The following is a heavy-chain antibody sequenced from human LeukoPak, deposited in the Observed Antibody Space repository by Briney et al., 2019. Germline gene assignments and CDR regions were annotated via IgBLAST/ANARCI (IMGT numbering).Heavy chain of an antibody. Sequence: GGSLRLSCAASGFTFSNFWMTWVRQAPGKGLEWVANIKQDGSEKYYVDSVKGRFTISRDDAKNSLYLQMNSLKAEDTAVYYCVRGKGWTDYWGQGTLVTVSS. CDR2: IKQDGSEK. V-gene: IGHV3-7*04. J-gene: IGHJ4*02. CDR1: GFTFSNFW. CDR3: VRGKGWTDY. D-gene: IGHD3/OR15-3a*01.